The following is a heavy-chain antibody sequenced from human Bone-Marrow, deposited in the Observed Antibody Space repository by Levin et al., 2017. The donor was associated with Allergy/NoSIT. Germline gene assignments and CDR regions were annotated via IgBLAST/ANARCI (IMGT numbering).Heavy chain of an antibody. J-gene: IGHJ4*02. CDR1: GFTFNNFD. CDR2: ISFDGTNK. Sequence: LSLPSAASGFTFNNFDIHWVRQAPGKGLEWVAVISFDGTNKYYADSVKGRFTISRDNSKNTLYLEMNSLSAEDTAVYYCAKQGHDSSGYYTGYFFDYWGQGTLVTVSS. CDR3: AKQGHDSSGYYTGYFFDY. V-gene: IGHV3-30*18. D-gene: IGHD3-22*01.